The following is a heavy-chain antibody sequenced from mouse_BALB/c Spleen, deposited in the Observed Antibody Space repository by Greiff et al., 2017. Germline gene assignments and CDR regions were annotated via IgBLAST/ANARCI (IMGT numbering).Heavy chain of an antibody. Sequence: VQLQQSGAELVKPGASVKLSCKASGYTFTSYYMYWVKQRPGQGLEWIGEINPSNGGTNFNEKFKDKATLTADKSSSTAYMQLSSLTSEDSAVYYCARNYGSSYRYYYAMDYWGQGTSVTVSS. CDR2: INPSNGGT. J-gene: IGHJ4*01. D-gene: IGHD1-1*01. V-gene: IGHV1S81*02. CDR1: GYTFTSYY. CDR3: ARNYGSSYRYYYAMDY.